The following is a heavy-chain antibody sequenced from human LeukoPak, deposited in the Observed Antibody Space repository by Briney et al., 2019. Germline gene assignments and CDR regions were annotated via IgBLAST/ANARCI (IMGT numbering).Heavy chain of an antibody. CDR3: AKVTRELNYYDSSGYIIGQYYFDY. V-gene: IGHV3-23*01. CDR1: GFTFSSSG. J-gene: IGHJ4*02. D-gene: IGHD3-22*01. Sequence: GGTLRLSCAASGFTFSSSGISWVRQAPGKGLEWVSGISVSGVSTNYADSVKGRFTISRDNSKNTLYLQMNSLRAEDTAVYYCAKVTRELNYYDSSGYIIGQYYFDYWGQGTLVTVSS. CDR2: ISVSGVST.